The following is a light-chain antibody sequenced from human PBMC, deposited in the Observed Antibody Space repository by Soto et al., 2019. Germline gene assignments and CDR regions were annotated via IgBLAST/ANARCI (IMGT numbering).Light chain of an antibody. CDR1: QGISSA. V-gene: IGKV1-13*02. Sequence: IQLTRSPSSLAASVGDRGTITCRASQGISSALAWYQQKPGKAPKVLIFDASSLKTGVPSRFSGSGSGTEFTLTISNLQPDDFATYYCQQYDSYSSGPCGQGTKV. CDR3: QQYDSYSSGP. J-gene: IGKJ1*01. CDR2: DAS.